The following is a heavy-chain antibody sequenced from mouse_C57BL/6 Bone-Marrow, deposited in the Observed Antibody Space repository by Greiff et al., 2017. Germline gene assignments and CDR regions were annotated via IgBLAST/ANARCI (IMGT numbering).Heavy chain of an antibody. V-gene: IGHV14-2*01. CDR2: IDPEDGDT. D-gene: IGHD2-4*01. Sequence: VQLQQSGAELVKPGASVKLSCTASGFNIKDYYMHWVKQRTEQGLEWIGRIDPEDGDTKYAPKFQGKATITADTSSNTANLQLSSLTSEDTAFCYCSSYDYNPVWFAYWGQGALVTVSA. CDR1: GFNIKDYY. CDR3: SSYDYNPVWFAY. J-gene: IGHJ3*01.